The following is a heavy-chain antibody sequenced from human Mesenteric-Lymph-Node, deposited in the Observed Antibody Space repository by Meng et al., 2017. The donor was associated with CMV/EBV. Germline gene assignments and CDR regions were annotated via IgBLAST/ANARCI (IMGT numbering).Heavy chain of an antibody. CDR2: ISGNGATT. CDR3: AKLRSMATYYFDY. Sequence: GGSLRLSYAASGFTFSSYAMSWVRQAPGKGLEWVSAISGNGATTYYADSVKGRFTISRDNSKNTLYLQMNSLRADDTTVYYYAKLRSMATYYFDYWGQGTLVTVSS. V-gene: IGHV3-23*01. D-gene: IGHD5-24*01. CDR1: GFTFSSYA. J-gene: IGHJ4*02.